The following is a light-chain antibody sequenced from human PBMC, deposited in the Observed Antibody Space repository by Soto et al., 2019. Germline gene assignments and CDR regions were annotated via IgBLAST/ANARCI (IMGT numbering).Light chain of an antibody. V-gene: IGKV1-9*01. CDR2: AAS. Sequence: DIQLTQSPSFLSASVGDRVTITCRASQGISSYLAWYQQKPGKAPKLLIYAASTVQSGVPSRFSGSRSGTEFTLTISSLQPEDFATYYCQQHNSYPLTFGGGTKVEIK. CDR1: QGISSY. J-gene: IGKJ4*01. CDR3: QQHNSYPLT.